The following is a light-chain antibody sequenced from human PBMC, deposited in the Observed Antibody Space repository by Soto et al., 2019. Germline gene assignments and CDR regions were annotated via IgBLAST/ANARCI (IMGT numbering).Light chain of an antibody. CDR2: GVN. Sequence: QSALTQPASVSGSPGQSITISCSGTISDFGPYDSVSWYPQHPGGAPKLLIFGVNNRPSGIPGRFSGSKSGFTASLTISGLQPEDEADYYCSSYSITNVVLFGGGTKVTVL. CDR3: SSYSITNVVL. V-gene: IGLV2-14*03. J-gene: IGLJ2*01. CDR1: ISDFGPYDS.